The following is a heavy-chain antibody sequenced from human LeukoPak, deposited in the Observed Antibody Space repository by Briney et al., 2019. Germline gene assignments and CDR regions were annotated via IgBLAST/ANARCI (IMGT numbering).Heavy chain of an antibody. Sequence: GGSLRLSCVASGFSVSSNYMSWVRQARGKVLEWVSLLYSDGSTFYADCGKGGFTISRDNSKNTLYLQMNSLRAEDTAVYYCARDSSSFPTYPDYWGPGTLVTVSS. CDR2: LYSDGST. CDR1: GFSVSSNY. D-gene: IGHD2/OR15-2a*01. J-gene: IGHJ4*02. CDR3: ARDSSSFPTYPDY. V-gene: IGHV3-53*01.